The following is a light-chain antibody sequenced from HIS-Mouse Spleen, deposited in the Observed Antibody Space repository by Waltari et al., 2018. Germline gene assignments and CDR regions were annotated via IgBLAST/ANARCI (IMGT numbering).Light chain of an antibody. CDR1: QSVLYSSNNQNY. CDR2: WAS. Sequence: DTVMTQSPDSLAVSLCARATIHCKSRQSVLYSSNNQNYLAWYKQKPGQPPKLLIYWASTRESGVPDRFSGSGSGTDFTLTICSLQAEDVAVYFCQQYYSTPFTFGPGTKVDIK. V-gene: IGKV4-1*01. J-gene: IGKJ3*01. CDR3: QQYYSTPFT.